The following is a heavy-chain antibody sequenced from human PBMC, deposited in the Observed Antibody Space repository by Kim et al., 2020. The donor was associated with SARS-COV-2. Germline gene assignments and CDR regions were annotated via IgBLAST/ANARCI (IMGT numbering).Heavy chain of an antibody. CDR3: ARDPSYGSGLNWFDP. V-gene: IGHV4-39*07. Sequence: PSLKSRVTISVDTSKNPFSLKLSSVTAADTAVYYCARDPSYGSGLNWFDPWGQGTLVTVSS. J-gene: IGHJ5*02. D-gene: IGHD3-10*01.